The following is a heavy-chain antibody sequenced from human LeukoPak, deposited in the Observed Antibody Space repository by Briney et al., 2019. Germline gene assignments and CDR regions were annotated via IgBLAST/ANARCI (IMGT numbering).Heavy chain of an antibody. CDR2: INPSGGST. D-gene: IGHD3-22*01. V-gene: IGHV1-46*01. CDR3: ARVFYDRKNGYYGMDV. CDR1: GYTFTNYY. Sequence: GASVKVSCKASGYTFTNYYLHWVRQAPGQGLEWMGIINPSGGSTSYAQKFQGRVTMTRDTSTATVYMELSSLKSEDTAVYFCARVFYDRKNGYYGMDVWGQGTTVTVSS. J-gene: IGHJ6*02.